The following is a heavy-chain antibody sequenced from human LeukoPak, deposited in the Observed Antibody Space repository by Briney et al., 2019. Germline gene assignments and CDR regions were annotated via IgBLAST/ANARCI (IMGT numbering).Heavy chain of an antibody. CDR3: VRDWLLRYSEGGFDY. V-gene: IGHV1-2*02. CDR2: INPKSGDT. CDR1: GYTFTEYY. J-gene: IGHJ4*02. D-gene: IGHD3-9*01. Sequence: ASVKVSCKASGYTFTEYYIHWVRQAPGQGLEWMGWINPKSGDTTYAQKFQGRVTMTRDTSIGTAYMELSSLRSDDTAVYYCVRDWLLRYSEGGFDYWGQGTLVTVSS.